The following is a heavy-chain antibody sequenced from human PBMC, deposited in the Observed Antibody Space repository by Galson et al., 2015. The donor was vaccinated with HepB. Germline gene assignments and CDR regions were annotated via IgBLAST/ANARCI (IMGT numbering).Heavy chain of an antibody. V-gene: IGHV1-8*01. D-gene: IGHD6-19*01. CDR1: GYTFTTYD. CDR3: ARDGKWLVPD. CDR2: MNPNSGDT. Sequence: SVKVSCKASGYTFTTYDINWVRQAAGQGLEWMGWMNPNSGDTNYAQNFQGRVTMTRNTTIRTAYLELSSLTSEDTAVYYCARDGKWLVPDWGQGTLVTVSS. J-gene: IGHJ4*02.